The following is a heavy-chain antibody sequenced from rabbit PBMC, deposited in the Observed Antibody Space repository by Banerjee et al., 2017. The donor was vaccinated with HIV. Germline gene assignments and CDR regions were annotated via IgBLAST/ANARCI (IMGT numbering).Heavy chain of an antibody. D-gene: IGHD4-2*01. Sequence: QSLEESGGGLVKPGASLTLTCKASGFSFNGGYDMCWVRQAPGKGLEWIACIYAASTSNTYSATCAKGRFTISRSTSLNTVDLKMTSLTAADTATYFCARDLAGYVGFGYISYLDLWGPGTLVTVS. V-gene: IGHV1S40*01. CDR1: GFSFNGGYD. CDR2: IYAASTSNT. J-gene: IGHJ6*01. CDR3: ARDLAGYVGFGYISYLDL.